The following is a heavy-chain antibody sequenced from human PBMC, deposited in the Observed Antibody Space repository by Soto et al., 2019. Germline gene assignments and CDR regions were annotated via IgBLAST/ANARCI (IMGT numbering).Heavy chain of an antibody. CDR3: ARAPYSSSKSDFDY. V-gene: IGHV1-2*04. CDR2: INPSSGGT. D-gene: IGHD6-6*01. CDR1: GYTFTGYY. Sequence: ASVKVSCKASGYTFTGYYMHWVRQAPGQGLEWMGWINPSSGGTNYAQKFQGWVTMTRDTSISTAYMELSRLRSDDTAVYYCARAPYSSSKSDFDYWGQGTLVTVSS. J-gene: IGHJ4*02.